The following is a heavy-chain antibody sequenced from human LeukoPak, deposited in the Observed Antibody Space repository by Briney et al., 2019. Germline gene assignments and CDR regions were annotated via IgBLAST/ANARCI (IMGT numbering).Heavy chain of an antibody. CDR3: AHPQLSGGYTLLDV. CDR2: INPNSGGT. V-gene: IGHV1-2*02. CDR1: GYTFTGYY. D-gene: IGHD5-18*01. Sequence: GASVKVSCKASGYTFTGYYMHWVRQAPGQGLEWMGWINPNSGGTNYARKFQGRVTMTRDTSISTAYMELSRLRSDDTAVYHCAHPQLSGGYTLLDVWGQGTTVTVSS. J-gene: IGHJ6*02.